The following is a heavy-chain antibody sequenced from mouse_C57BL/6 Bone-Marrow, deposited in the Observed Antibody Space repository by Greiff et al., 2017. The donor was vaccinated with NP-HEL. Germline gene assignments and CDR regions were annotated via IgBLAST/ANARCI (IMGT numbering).Heavy chain of an antibody. CDR3: ASSLYWYFDV. Sequence: QVQLKQPGAELVKPGASVKMSCKASGYTFTSYWITWVKQRPGQGLEWIGDIYPGSGSTNYNEKFKSKATLTVDTSSSTAYMQLSSLTSEDSAVYYWASSLYWYFDVWGTGTTVTVSS. CDR2: IYPGSGST. CDR1: GYTFTSYW. V-gene: IGHV1-55*01. D-gene: IGHD1-1*01. J-gene: IGHJ1*03.